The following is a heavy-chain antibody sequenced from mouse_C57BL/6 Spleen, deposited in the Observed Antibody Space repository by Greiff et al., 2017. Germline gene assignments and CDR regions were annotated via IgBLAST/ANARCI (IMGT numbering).Heavy chain of an antibody. CDR1: GYTFTSYW. J-gene: IGHJ3*01. D-gene: IGHD1-1*01. CDR3: ARREGYGSPLFAY. Sequence: QVQLQQPGAELVKPGASVKLSCKASGYTFTSYWMHWVKQRPGQGLEWIGEIDPSDSYTNYNQKFKGKSTLTVDKSSSTAYMQLSSLTSEDSAVYYCARREGYGSPLFAYWGQGTLVTVSA. V-gene: IGHV1-69*01. CDR2: IDPSDSYT.